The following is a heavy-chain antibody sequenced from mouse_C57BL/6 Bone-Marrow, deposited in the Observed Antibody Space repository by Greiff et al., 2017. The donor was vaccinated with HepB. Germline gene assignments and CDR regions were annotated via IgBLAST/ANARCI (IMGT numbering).Heavy chain of an antibody. D-gene: IGHD1-1*01. CDR3: ARIYYYGHWYFDV. V-gene: IGHV1-81*01. J-gene: IGHJ1*03. CDR1: GYTFTSYG. Sequence: QVQLQQSGAELARPGASVKLSCKASGYTFTSYGISWVKQRTGQGLEWIGEIYPRSGNTYYNEKFKGKATLTADKSSSTAYMGLRSLTSEDSAVYFCARIYYYGHWYFDVWGTGTTVTVSS. CDR2: IYPRSGNT.